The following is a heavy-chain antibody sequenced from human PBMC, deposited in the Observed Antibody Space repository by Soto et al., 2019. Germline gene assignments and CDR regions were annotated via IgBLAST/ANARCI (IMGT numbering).Heavy chain of an antibody. Sequence: GGSLRLSCAASGFTFSSYAMHWVRQAPGKGLEWVAVISYDGSNKYYADSVKGRFTFSRDNSKNTLYLQMNSLRAEDTAVYYCARGELGISAFDIWGQGTMVTVSS. D-gene: IGHD7-27*01. J-gene: IGHJ3*02. V-gene: IGHV3-30*04. CDR2: ISYDGSNK. CDR3: ARGELGISAFDI. CDR1: GFTFSSYA.